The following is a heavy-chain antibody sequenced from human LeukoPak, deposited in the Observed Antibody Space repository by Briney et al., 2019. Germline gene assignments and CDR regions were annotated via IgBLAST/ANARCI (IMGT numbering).Heavy chain of an antibody. CDR3: ARDYYDSSGYYLFDY. D-gene: IGHD3-22*01. V-gene: IGHV4-61*02. J-gene: IGHJ4*02. CDR1: GGSISIGGYY. Sequence: SETLSLTCTVSGGSISIGGYYWIWIRQPAGKGLEWIGRIYTSGSTNYNPSLKSRVTISVDTSKNQFSLKLSSVTAADTAVYYCARDYYDSSGYYLFDYWGQGTLVTVSS. CDR2: IYTSGST.